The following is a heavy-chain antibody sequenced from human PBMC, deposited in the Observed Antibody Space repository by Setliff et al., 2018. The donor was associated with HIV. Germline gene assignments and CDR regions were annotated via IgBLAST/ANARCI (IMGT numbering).Heavy chain of an antibody. V-gene: IGHV4-61*05. CDR1: GYSITNNNY. CDR3: ARCYYNFWSGYPLDYMDV. J-gene: IGHJ6*03. Sequence: SETLSLTCTVSGYSITNNNYWGWIRQPPGKGLEWIGYIYYSGSTNYNPPLKSRVTISVNTSKNQFSLKLSSVTAADTAVYYCARCYYNFWSGYPLDYMDVWGKGTTVTVSS. D-gene: IGHD3-3*01. CDR2: IYYSGST.